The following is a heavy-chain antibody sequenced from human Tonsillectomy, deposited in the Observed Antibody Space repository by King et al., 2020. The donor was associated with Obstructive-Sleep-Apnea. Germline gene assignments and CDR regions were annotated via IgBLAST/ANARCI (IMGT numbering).Heavy chain of an antibody. J-gene: IGHJ6*02. CDR3: ARDVRGTYYYYYGMDV. CDR1: GYTFTSYG. CDR2: FSAYNGNT. D-gene: IGHD3-16*01. V-gene: IGHV1-18*04. Sequence: QLVQSGAEVKKPGASVKVSCKASGYTFTSYGIIWVRQAPGQGLEWMGWFSAYNGNTNYAQKLQGRVTMTTDTSTSTAYMELRSLRSDDTAVYYCARDVRGTYYYYYGMDVWGQGTTVTVSS.